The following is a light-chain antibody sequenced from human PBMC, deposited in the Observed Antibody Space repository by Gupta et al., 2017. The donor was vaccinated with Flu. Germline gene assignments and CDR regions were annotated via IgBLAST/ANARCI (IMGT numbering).Light chain of an antibody. CDR1: QSVSSY. J-gene: IGKJ5*01. Sequence: EIVLTPSPATLSLSPGERATLSCRASQSVSSYLAWYQQKPGQAPRLLIYDASNRATGIPARFSGSGSGTDFTLTSSILEPEDFAVYYCQQRSNWHTFGQGTRLEIK. CDR2: DAS. V-gene: IGKV3-11*01. CDR3: QQRSNWHT.